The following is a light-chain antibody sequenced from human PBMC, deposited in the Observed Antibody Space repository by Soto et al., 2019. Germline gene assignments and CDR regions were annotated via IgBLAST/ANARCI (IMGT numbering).Light chain of an antibody. Sequence: EIVLTQSPGTLSLSPGERATLSCRASQSVNSDYLAWFQQKPGQAPRLLIYVASTRTTGIPARFSGSGSGTDFTLTISSLEPADFAVYYCQQRSSWPRITFGQGTRLENK. V-gene: IGKV3-11*01. CDR1: QSVNSDY. CDR3: QQRSSWPRIT. J-gene: IGKJ5*01. CDR2: VAS.